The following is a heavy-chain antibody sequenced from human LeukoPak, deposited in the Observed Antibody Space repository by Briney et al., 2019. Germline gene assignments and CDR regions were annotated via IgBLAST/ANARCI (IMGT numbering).Heavy chain of an antibody. J-gene: IGHJ6*02. CDR3: ARSTMHYYYGMDV. Sequence: PSETLSLTCTVSGGSISSYYWSWIRQPPGKGLEWIGYIYYSRSTNYNPSLKSRVTISVDTSKNQFSLKLSSVTAADTAVYYCARSTMHYYYGMDVWGQGTTVTVSS. D-gene: IGHD5/OR15-5a*01. CDR2: IYYSRST. V-gene: IGHV4-59*01. CDR1: GGSISSYY.